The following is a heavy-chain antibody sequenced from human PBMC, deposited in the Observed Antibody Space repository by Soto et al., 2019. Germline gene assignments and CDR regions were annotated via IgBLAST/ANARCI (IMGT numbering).Heavy chain of an antibody. J-gene: IGHJ3*02. Sequence: ASVKVSCKASGYTFTSYYMHWVRQAPGQGLEWMGIINPSGGSTSYAQKFQGRVTMTRDTSTSTVYMELSSLRSEDTAVYYCASHPVGAVAGNEGAFDIWGQGTMVTV. D-gene: IGHD6-19*01. V-gene: IGHV1-46*01. CDR3: ASHPVGAVAGNEGAFDI. CDR2: INPSGGST. CDR1: GYTFTSYY.